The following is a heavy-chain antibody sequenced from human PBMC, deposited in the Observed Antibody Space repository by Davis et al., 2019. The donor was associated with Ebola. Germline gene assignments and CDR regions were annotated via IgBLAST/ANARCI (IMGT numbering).Heavy chain of an antibody. D-gene: IGHD6-13*01. Sequence: SVPVPCKASRGTFSSYAISRVRQPPRQALEWLGGIIPIFGTANYAQKFQGRVTITADESTSTAYMELSSLRSEDTAVYYCARDLGSSWYRAVWFDPWGQGTLVTVSS. J-gene: IGHJ5*02. CDR3: ARDLGSSWYRAVWFDP. CDR2: IIPIFGTA. CDR1: RGTFSSYA. V-gene: IGHV1-69*13.